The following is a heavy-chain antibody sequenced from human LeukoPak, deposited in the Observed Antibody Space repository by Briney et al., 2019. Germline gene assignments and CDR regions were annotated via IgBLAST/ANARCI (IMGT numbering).Heavy chain of an antibody. CDR1: GGSISSGDYY. D-gene: IGHD4-17*01. Sequence: SETLSLTCTVSGGSISSGDYYWSWIRQPPGKGLEWIGYIYYSGSTYYNPSLKSRVTISVDTSKNQFSLKLSSVTAADTAVYYCAKGLNGASETNLANWGRGPLVTVS. V-gene: IGHV4-30-4*08. J-gene: IGHJ4*02. CDR3: AKGLNGASETNLAN. CDR2: IYYSGST.